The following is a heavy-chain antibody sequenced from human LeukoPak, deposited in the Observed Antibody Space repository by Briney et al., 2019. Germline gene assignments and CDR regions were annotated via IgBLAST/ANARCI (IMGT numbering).Heavy chain of an antibody. D-gene: IGHD1-26*01. V-gene: IGHV4-39*07. CDR2: IFYSGST. Sequence: PTETLSFTCNVSCDSISSSNYYWGWIRQTPGKGLEWIGSIFYSGSTYYTPSLKSRVTMALDMSKNHFSLRLTSVTAADTAVYCCARQVAIVEPTDPNWFDSWGQGTLVTVSS. J-gene: IGHJ5*01. CDR1: CDSISSSNYY. CDR3: ARQVAIVEPTDPNWFDS.